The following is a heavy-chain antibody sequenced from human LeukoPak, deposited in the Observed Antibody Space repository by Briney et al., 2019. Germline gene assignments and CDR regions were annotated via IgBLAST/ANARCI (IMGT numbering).Heavy chain of an antibody. J-gene: IGHJ3*02. CDR1: GGSFSGYY. CDR2: INHSGST. Sequence: PSETLSLTCAVYGGSFSGYYWSWIRQPPGKGLEWIGEINHSGSTNYNPSLKSRVTISVDTSKNQFSLKLSSVTAADTAVYDCARGLRYFDWPAGIWGQGTMVTVSS. CDR3: ARGLRYFDWPAGI. D-gene: IGHD3-9*01. V-gene: IGHV4-34*01.